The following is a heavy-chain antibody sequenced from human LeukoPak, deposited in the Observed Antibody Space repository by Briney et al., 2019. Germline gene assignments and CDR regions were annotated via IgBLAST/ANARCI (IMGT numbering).Heavy chain of an antibody. J-gene: IGHJ4*02. CDR3: AKDYTIFGVVHPRPYDY. V-gene: IGHV3-23*01. D-gene: IGHD3-3*01. CDR2: ISGSGGST. CDR1: GFTFSSYT. Sequence: PGGSLRLSCAASGFTFSSYTVSWVRQAPGKGLEWVSAISGSGGSTYYADSVKGRFTISRDNSKNTLYLQMNSLRAEDTAVYYCAKDYTIFGVVHPRPYDYWGQGTLVTVSS.